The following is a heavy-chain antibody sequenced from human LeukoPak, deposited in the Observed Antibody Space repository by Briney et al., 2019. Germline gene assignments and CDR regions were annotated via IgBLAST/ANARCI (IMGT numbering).Heavy chain of an antibody. J-gene: IGHJ4*02. CDR1: GFTFSTYW. CDR3: ARDLAYSRLDY. V-gene: IGHV3-74*01. D-gene: IGHD5-18*01. Sequence: GGSLRLSCAASGFTFSTYWMHWVRQAPGKGLVWVSRINSDGSSISYADSVKGRFTISRDNAKNTLYLQMNSLRAEDTAVYYCARDLAYSRLDYWGQGMLVTVSS. CDR2: INSDGSSI.